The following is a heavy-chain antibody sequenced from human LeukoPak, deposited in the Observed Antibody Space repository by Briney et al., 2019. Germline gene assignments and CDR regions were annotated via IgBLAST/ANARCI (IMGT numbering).Heavy chain of an antibody. CDR3: ARGDRGTGQHFDY. Sequence: QPGGSLRLSCAASDFTVSSNYMTWVRQAPGKGLEWVSIIFAGVGTYYADSVRGRFTISRDNSKNTLYLQMNSLEAEDAAVYYCARGDRGTGQHFDYWGQGTLVTVS. CDR1: DFTVSSNY. J-gene: IGHJ4*02. V-gene: IGHV3-53*01. CDR2: IFAGVGT. D-gene: IGHD1-1*01.